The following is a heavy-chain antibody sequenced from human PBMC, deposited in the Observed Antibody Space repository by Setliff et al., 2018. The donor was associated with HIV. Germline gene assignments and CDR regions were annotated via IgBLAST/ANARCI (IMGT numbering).Heavy chain of an antibody. CDR3: AKAPGWLFLSHY. J-gene: IGHJ4*02. CDR1: GFTVSTNY. Sequence: GGSLRLSCAASGFTVSTNYMSWVRQAPGKGLEWVSVIYRGGATYYADSVKGHFTISRDNSKNTLYLQMNSLRVEDTAIYYCAKAPGWLFLSHYWGQGTLVTVSS. V-gene: IGHV3-53*01. D-gene: IGHD3-22*01. CDR2: IYRGGAT.